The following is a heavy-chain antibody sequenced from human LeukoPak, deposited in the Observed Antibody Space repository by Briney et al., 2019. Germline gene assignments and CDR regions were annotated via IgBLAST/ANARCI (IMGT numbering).Heavy chain of an antibody. D-gene: IGHD6-13*01. CDR1: GFTFSSYS. J-gene: IGHJ4*02. CDR3: ARDSARPGIASICLLDY. V-gene: IGHV3-48*04. CDR2: ISSSSSTI. Sequence: GGSLRLSCAASGFTFSSYSMNWVRQAPGKGLEWVSYISSSSSTIYYADSVKGRFTISRDNAKNSLYLQMNSLRAEDTAVYYCARDSARPGIASICLLDYWGQGTLVTVSS.